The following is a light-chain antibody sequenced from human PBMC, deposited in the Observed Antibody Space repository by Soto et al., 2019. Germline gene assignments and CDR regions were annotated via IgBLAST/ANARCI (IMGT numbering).Light chain of an antibody. CDR3: QQYGSSPSIT. CDR2: GAS. V-gene: IGKV3-15*01. CDR1: QSVSSN. J-gene: IGKJ5*01. Sequence: EIVMTQSPATLSVSPGERATVSCRASQSVSSNLAWYQQKPGQAPRLLIYGASTRATGIPARFSGSGSGTDFTLTISRLEPEDFAVYYCQQYGSSPSITFGQGTRLEIK.